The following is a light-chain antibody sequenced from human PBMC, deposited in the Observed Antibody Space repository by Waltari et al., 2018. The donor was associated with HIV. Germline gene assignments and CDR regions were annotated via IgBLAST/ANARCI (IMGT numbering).Light chain of an antibody. CDR1: RHDVAPYYL. Sequence: SALTPPASVSGSPGQSITVSCTGTRHDVAPYYLVSPYQPPPRKAPKIMIYEVTKRPSGVSNRSSGSKSGNTASLTVAGLQADDEAEYYCCSYRGSNTWVFGGGTK. J-gene: IGLJ3*02. CDR2: EVT. CDR3: CSYRGSNTWV. V-gene: IGLV2-23*02.